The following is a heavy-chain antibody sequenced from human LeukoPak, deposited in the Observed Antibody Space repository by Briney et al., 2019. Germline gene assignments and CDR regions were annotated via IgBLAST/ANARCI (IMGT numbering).Heavy chain of an antibody. Sequence: GGSLRLSCAASGFTFSSYSMNWVRQAPGKGLEWVASISSGNTYIFYADSVKGRFNVSRDNAKNSLYLQMDSLRVEDTAVYYCARSHAGSYSDYWGQGTLVTVSS. D-gene: IGHD3-10*01. CDR2: ISSGNTYI. J-gene: IGHJ4*02. CDR1: GFTFSSYS. V-gene: IGHV3-21*01. CDR3: ARSHAGSYSDY.